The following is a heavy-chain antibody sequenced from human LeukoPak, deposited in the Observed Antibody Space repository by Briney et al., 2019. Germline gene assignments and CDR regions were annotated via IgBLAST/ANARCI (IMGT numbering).Heavy chain of an antibody. CDR2: MNPNSGNT. Sequence: ASVKVSCKASGYTFTSYDINWVRQATGQGLEWMGWMNPNSGNTGYAQKFQGRVTITRNTSISTAYMELSSLRSDDTAVYYCARMSRATTVTIYGMDVWGQGTTVTVSS. CDR3: ARMSRATTVTIYGMDV. D-gene: IGHD4-17*01. V-gene: IGHV1-8*03. CDR1: GYTFTSYD. J-gene: IGHJ6*02.